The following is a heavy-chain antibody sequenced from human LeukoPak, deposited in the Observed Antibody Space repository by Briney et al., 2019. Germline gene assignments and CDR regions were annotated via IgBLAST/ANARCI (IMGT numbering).Heavy chain of an antibody. CDR2: VSATGTAT. V-gene: IGHV3-23*01. CDR3: AQGSGMILE. J-gene: IGHJ4*02. D-gene: IGHD3-16*01. CDR1: GFNFSIYT. Sequence: GGSLRLSCAASGFNFSIYTLTWVRQAPGKGPEWVSTVSATGTATFYADSVKGRFTIYRDDSENTLFLQMNNLRAGDTAVYYCAQGSGMILEWGQGTPVSVSS.